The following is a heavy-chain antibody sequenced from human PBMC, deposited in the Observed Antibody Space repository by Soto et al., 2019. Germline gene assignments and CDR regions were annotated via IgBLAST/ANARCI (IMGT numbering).Heavy chain of an antibody. Sequence: ESGGGLVKPGGSLRLSCAASGFTFSDYYMSWIRQAPGKGLEWVSYFSSSGSTIYYADSVKGRFTISRDNAKNSLYLQMNSLRAEDTAVYYCARGPYDYVWGSDPPHFDYWGQGTLVTVSS. J-gene: IGHJ4*02. V-gene: IGHV3-11*01. CDR3: ARGPYDYVWGSDPPHFDY. CDR2: FSSSGSTI. CDR1: GFTFSDYY. D-gene: IGHD3-16*02.